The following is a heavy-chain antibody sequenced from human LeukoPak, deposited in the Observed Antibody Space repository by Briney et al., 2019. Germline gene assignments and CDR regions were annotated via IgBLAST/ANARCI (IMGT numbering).Heavy chain of an antibody. Sequence: SSETPSLTCAVYGGSFSGYYWSWIRQPPGKGLEWIGEINHSGGTNYNPSLKSRVTISLDTSKNQFSLKLSSVTAADTAVYYCARAPGGGYYSYYFDYWGQGTLVTVSS. CDR1: GGSFSGYY. CDR2: INHSGGT. J-gene: IGHJ4*02. CDR3: ARAPGGGYYSYYFDY. V-gene: IGHV4-34*01. D-gene: IGHD3-22*01.